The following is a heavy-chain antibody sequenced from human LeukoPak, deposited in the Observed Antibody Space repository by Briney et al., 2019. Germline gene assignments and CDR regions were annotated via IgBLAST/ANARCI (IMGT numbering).Heavy chain of an antibody. D-gene: IGHD3-9*01. CDR3: ARSPNILTAINDY. CDR2: VSAYNGQI. Sequence: ASVKVSCKASGGTFSSYAISWVRQAPGQGLEWMGWVSAYNGQISYAQKFQGRVTMTTDTSTSTGYMDLKSLRSDDTAVYYCARSPNILTAINDYWGQGTLVTVSS. CDR1: GGTFSSYA. V-gene: IGHV1-18*01. J-gene: IGHJ4*02.